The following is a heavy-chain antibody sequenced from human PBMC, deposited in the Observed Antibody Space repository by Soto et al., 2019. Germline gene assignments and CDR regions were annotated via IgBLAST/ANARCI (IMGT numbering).Heavy chain of an antibody. CDR1: GYSFTSYW. V-gene: IGHV5-51*01. Sequence: GESLKISCKVSGYSFTSYWIGWVRQMPGKGLEWMGIIHPGDSETTYSPSFQGQVTISADNSIGTAYLQWSSLEASDTGMYFCARHLRGYGMDVWGQGTTVTV. D-gene: IGHD3-10*01. CDR2: IHPGDSET. J-gene: IGHJ6*02. CDR3: ARHLRGYGMDV.